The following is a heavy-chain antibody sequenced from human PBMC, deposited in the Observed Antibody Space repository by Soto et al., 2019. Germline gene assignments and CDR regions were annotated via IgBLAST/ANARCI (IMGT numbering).Heavy chain of an antibody. CDR3: ARAPRGNYGYPSYVDY. D-gene: IGHD3-10*01. J-gene: IGHJ4*02. V-gene: IGHV4-59*01. CDR1: GGSISSDY. Sequence: SETLSLTCTVSGGSISSDYWSWIRQPPGKGLEWIGYIYYSGSTNYNPSLKSRVTISVDTSKNQFSLKLSSVTAADTAVYYCARAPRGNYGYPSYVDYWGQGTQVTVS. CDR2: IYYSGST.